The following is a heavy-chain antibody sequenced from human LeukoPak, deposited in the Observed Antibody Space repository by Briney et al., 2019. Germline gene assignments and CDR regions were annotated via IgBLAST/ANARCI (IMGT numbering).Heavy chain of an antibody. Sequence: SETLSLTCTVSGGSISSSSYYWGWIRQPPGKGLGWIGSMYYSGSTYYNPSLKSRVTISADTSKNQFSLKLTSVTAADTAVYYCGRTRAVSGLVMVTEGNWFDPWGQGTLVTVSS. CDR2: MYYSGST. V-gene: IGHV4-39*07. CDR3: GRTRAVSGLVMVTEGNWFDP. CDR1: GGSISSSSYY. D-gene: IGHD2-21*02. J-gene: IGHJ5*02.